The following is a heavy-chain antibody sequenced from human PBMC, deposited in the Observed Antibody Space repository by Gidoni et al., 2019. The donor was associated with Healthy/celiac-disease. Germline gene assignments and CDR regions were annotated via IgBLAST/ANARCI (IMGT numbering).Heavy chain of an antibody. CDR1: GGSISSGDYY. CDR2: IYYSGST. D-gene: IGHD3-10*01. J-gene: IGHJ6*02. Sequence: QVQLHEAGAGMVRPSPTLYITCTVSGGSISSGDYYWSWIRQPPGKGLEWIGYIYYSGSTYYNPSLKSRVTISVDTSKNQFSLKLSSVTAADTAVYYCARGLGSMVRGESPVYYYYGMDVWGQGTTVTVSS. CDR3: ARGLGSMVRGESPVYYYYGMDV. V-gene: IGHV4-30-4*01.